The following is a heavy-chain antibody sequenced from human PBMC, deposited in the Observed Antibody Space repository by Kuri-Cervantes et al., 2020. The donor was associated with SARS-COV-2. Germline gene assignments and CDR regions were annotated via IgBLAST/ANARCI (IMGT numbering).Heavy chain of an antibody. Sequence: ASVKVSCKASGYTFTSYDINWVRRATGQGLEWMGWMNTDSGNTGYGQKFQGRLTITRDTSISTAYMELSSLRTEDTAVYYCARLWGTNDAFDIWGQGTMVTVSS. V-gene: IGHV1-8*03. D-gene: IGHD7-27*01. CDR2: MNTDSGNT. J-gene: IGHJ3*02. CDR3: ARLWGTNDAFDI. CDR1: GYTFTSYD.